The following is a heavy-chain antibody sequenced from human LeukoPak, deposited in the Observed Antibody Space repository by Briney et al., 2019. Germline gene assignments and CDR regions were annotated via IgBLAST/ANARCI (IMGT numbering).Heavy chain of an antibody. CDR1: GGSISSYY. Sequence: SETLSLTCTVSGGSISSYYWSWIRQPPGKGLEWIGYIYYSGSTNYNPSLKSRVTISVDTSKNQFSLKLSSVTAADTAVYYCARVNPPSSGWYLNFDPWGQGTLVTVSS. D-gene: IGHD6-19*01. J-gene: IGHJ5*02. CDR3: ARVNPPSSGWYLNFDP. V-gene: IGHV4-59*01. CDR2: IYYSGST.